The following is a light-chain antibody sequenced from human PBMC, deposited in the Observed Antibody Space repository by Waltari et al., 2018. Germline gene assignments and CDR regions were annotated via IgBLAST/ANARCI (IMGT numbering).Light chain of an antibody. CDR2: WAS. Sequence: DIVMTQSPDSLAVSLGERATINCKSSQSVLYSSNNKNYLAWYQQKPGLPPKLLIYWASTRESGVPDRFSGSGSGTDFTLTISRLQAEDVAVYYCQQYYSTPPTFGQGTKLEIK. V-gene: IGKV4-1*01. CDR3: QQYYSTPPT. J-gene: IGKJ2*01. CDR1: QSVLYSSNNKNY.